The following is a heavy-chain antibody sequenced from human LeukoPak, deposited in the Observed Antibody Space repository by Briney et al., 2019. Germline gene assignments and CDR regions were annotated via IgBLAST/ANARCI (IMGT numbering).Heavy chain of an antibody. Sequence: GESLKISCKASGYKFTSYWIGCVRQVPGKGLQWLGVIYPGDSGTRYSPSFQGQVSISADKSISTAYLQWSSLKASDTAMYYCARHLGRSGAQPYGDYWGQGSLVTVSS. CDR2: IYPGDSGT. V-gene: IGHV5-51*01. CDR1: GYKFTSYW. CDR3: ARHLGRSGAQPYGDY. D-gene: IGHD1-14*01. J-gene: IGHJ4*02.